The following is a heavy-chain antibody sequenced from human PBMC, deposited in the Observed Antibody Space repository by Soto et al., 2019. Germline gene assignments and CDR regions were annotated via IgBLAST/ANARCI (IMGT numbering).Heavy chain of an antibody. CDR1: GYTFTSYA. Sequence: ASVKVSCKASGYTFTSYAMHWVRQAPGQRFEWVGWINAGNGNTKYSQKFQGRVTITRDTSASTAYMELSSLRSEDTAVYYCARDKTRLSIAVAGTFGYWGQGTLVTVSS. J-gene: IGHJ4*02. D-gene: IGHD6-19*01. CDR2: INAGNGNT. CDR3: ARDKTRLSIAVAGTFGY. V-gene: IGHV1-3*01.